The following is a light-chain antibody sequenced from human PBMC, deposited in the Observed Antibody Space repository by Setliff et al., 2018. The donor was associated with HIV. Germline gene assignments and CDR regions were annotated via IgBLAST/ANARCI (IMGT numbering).Light chain of an antibody. V-gene: IGLV2-14*03. Sequence: QSALTQPASVSGSPGQTITISCTGSSSDIGGYNYVSWYQQHPGEAPKLIIYNVNNRPSGVSSRFSGPKSGNTASLSISELRAEDETDYYCTSYTGGNTRVFGTGTKV. CDR3: TSYTGGNTRV. CDR2: NVN. CDR1: SSDIGGYNY. J-gene: IGLJ1*01.